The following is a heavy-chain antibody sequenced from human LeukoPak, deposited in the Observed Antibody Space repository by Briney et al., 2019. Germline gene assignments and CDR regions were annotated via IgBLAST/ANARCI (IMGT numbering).Heavy chain of an antibody. CDR3: AALKYNWNDLDY. J-gene: IGHJ4*02. D-gene: IGHD1-1*01. Sequence: GGSLRLSCAASGFTVSSNYMSWVRQAPGKGLEWVSVIYSGGSTYYADSVKGRFTISRDNSKNTLYLQMNSLRAEDTAVYYSAALKYNWNDLDYWGQGTLVTVSS. CDR1: GFTVSSNY. V-gene: IGHV3-66*01. CDR2: IYSGGST.